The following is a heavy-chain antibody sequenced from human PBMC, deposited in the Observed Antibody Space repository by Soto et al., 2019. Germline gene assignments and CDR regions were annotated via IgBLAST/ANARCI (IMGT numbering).Heavy chain of an antibody. V-gene: IGHV1-69*02. D-gene: IGHD3-3*01. J-gene: IGHJ5*02. CDR2: IIPILGIA. CDR1: GGTFSSYT. CDR3: ARGEHLACSWSNWLER. Sequence: GASVKVSCKASGGTFSSYTISWVRQAPGQGLEWMGRIIPILGIANYAQKFQGRVTITADKSTSTAYMELSSLRSEDTAVYYCARGEHLACSWSNWLERWGKRTMGTVSS.